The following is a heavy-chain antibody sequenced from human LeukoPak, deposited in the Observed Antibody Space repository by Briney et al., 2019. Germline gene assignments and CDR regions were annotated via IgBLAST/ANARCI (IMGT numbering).Heavy chain of an antibody. CDR3: ARGGSGPLAYFDY. J-gene: IGHJ4*02. Sequence: PSETLSLTCTISGGSISSGGYYWSWIRQHPGKGLEWLGYIYYSGSTYYNPSLKSRVTISVDTSKNQLSLKLSCVTAADTSVYDCARGGSGPLAYFDYWGQGTLVTVSS. V-gene: IGHV4-31*03. D-gene: IGHD5-12*01. CDR1: GGSISSGGYY. CDR2: IYYSGST.